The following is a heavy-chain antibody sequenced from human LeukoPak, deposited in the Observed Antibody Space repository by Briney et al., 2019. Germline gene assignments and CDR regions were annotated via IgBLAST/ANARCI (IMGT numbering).Heavy chain of an antibody. J-gene: IGHJ4*02. CDR2: IYYSGST. CDR3: ARAYLPFNYFDY. Sequence: SRTLSLTCTVSSGSISSGGYYWSWIRQHPGKGLEWIGYIYYSGSTYYNPSLKSRVTISVDTSKNQFSLKLSSVTAADTAVYYCARAYLPFNYFDYWGQGTLVTVSS. CDR1: SGSISSGGYY. V-gene: IGHV4-31*03.